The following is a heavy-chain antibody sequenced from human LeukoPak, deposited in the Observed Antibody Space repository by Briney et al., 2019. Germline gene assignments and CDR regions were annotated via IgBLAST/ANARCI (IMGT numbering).Heavy chain of an antibody. J-gene: IGHJ4*02. V-gene: IGHV4-38-2*01. CDR3: ARLLFGVVDY. CDR1: GYSISSGYY. CDR2: IYHSGST. Sequence: PSETLSLTCAVSGYSISSGYYWGWIRQPPGKGLEWIGSIYHSGSTYYNPSLKSRVTISVDTPKNQFSLKLSSVTAADTAVYYCARLLFGVVDYWGQGTLVTVSS. D-gene: IGHD3-3*01.